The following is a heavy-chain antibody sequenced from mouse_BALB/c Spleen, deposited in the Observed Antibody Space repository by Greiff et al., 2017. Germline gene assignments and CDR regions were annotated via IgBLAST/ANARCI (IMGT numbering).Heavy chain of an antibody. CDR1: GYTFTSYW. V-gene: IGHV1-7*01. J-gene: IGHJ2*01. Sequence: VHLVESGAELAKPGASVKMSCKASGYTFTSYWMHWVKQRPGQGLEWIGYINPSTGYTEYNQKFKDKATLTADKSSSTAYMQLSSLTSEDSAVYYCARGCYYYGSSFDYWGQGTTLTVSS. CDR3: ARGCYYYGSSFDY. D-gene: IGHD1-1*01. CDR2: INPSTGYT.